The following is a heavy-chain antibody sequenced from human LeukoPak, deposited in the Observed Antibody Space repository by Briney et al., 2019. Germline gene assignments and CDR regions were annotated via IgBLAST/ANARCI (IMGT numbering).Heavy chain of an antibody. CDR2: ISSSSSYM. Sequence: GGSLRLSCAASGFTFSSYSMNWVRQAPGKGLEWVSSISSSSSYMYYADSVKGRFTISRDNAKNSLYLQMNSLRAEDTAVYYCARMHYDSSGYGIDYWGQGTLVTVSS. CDR1: GFTFSSYS. D-gene: IGHD3-22*01. J-gene: IGHJ4*02. V-gene: IGHV3-21*01. CDR3: ARMHYDSSGYGIDY.